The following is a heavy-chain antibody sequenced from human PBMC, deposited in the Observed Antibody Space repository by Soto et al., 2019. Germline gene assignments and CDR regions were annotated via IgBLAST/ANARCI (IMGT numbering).Heavy chain of an antibody. J-gene: IGHJ4*02. CDR2: INAGNGNT. V-gene: IGHV1-3*01. CDR1: GYTFTSYA. Sequence: QVQLVQSGAEVKKPGASVKVSCKASGYTFTSYAMHWVRQAPGQRLEWMGWINAGNGNTKYSQKFQGRVTITRDTSASTAYMEVSSLRSEDTAVYYCARELFPPRIAVAVVWGPGTLVTVSS. CDR3: ARELFPPRIAVAVV. D-gene: IGHD6-19*01.